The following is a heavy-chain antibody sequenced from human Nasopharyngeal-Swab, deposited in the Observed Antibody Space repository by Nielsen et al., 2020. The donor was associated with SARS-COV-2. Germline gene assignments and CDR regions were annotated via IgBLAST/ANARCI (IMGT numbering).Heavy chain of an antibody. CDR2: INAGNGNT. D-gene: IGHD2-15*01. CDR3: ERERVVVVSATYYQYGMDV. J-gene: IGHJ6*02. V-gene: IGHV1-3*01. Sequence: WVRQAPGQRLEWMGWINAGNGNTKYSQKFQGRVTITRDTSASTAYMEMSSLRSEDTAVYYCERERVVVVSATYYQYGMDVWGQGTTVTVSS.